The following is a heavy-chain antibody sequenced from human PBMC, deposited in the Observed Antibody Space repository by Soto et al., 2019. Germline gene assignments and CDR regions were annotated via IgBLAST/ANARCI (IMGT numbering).Heavy chain of an antibody. Sequence: SVKVSCKASGGTFSSYTISWVRRAPGQGLEWMGRIIPILGIANYAQKFQGRVTITADKSTSTAYMELSSLRSEDTAVYYCAVVITTTTYYFDYWGQGTLVTVSS. J-gene: IGHJ4*02. D-gene: IGHD3-22*01. V-gene: IGHV1-69*02. CDR1: GGTFSSYT. CDR2: IIPILGIA. CDR3: AVVITTTTYYFDY.